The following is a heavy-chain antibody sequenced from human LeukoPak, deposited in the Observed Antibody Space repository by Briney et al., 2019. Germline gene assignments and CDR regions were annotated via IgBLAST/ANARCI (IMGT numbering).Heavy chain of an antibody. Sequence: SETLSLTCTVSGGSISSGSYYWSWIRQPAGKGLEWIGRIYTSGSTNYNPSLKSRVTISVDTSKNQFSLKLSSVTAADTAVYYCASSHYDSSGFDYWGQGILVTVSS. CDR3: ASSHYDSSGFDY. J-gene: IGHJ4*02. CDR1: GGSISSGSYY. D-gene: IGHD3-22*01. CDR2: IYTSGST. V-gene: IGHV4-61*02.